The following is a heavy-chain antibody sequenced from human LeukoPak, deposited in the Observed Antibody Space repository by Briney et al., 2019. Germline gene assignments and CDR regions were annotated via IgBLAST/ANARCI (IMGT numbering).Heavy chain of an antibody. CDR1: GGSISSYY. CDR2: IYYSGST. CDR3: AGQTYYDILTGYPGAFDI. J-gene: IGHJ3*02. D-gene: IGHD3-9*01. Sequence: PSETLSLTCTVSGGSISSYYWSWIRQPPGQGLEWIGYIYYSGSTNYNPSLKSRVTISVDTSKNQFSLNLSSVTAADTAVYYCAGQTYYDILTGYPGAFDIWGQGTMVTVSS. V-gene: IGHV4-59*01.